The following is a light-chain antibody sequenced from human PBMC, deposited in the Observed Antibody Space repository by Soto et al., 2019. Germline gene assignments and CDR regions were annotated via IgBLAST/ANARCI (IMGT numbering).Light chain of an antibody. Sequence: QSALTQPPSASGSPGQSVTISCTGTSSDVGGYNYVSWYQQLPGKAPKLIIYEVTKRPSGVPDRFPGSKSGNTASLTVSGLQAEDEADYYCSSYAGSNNFVFGTGTKLTVL. CDR2: EVT. CDR1: SSDVGGYNY. V-gene: IGLV2-8*01. J-gene: IGLJ1*01. CDR3: SSYAGSNNFV.